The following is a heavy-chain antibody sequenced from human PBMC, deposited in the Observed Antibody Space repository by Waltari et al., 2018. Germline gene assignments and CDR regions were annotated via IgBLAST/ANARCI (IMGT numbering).Heavy chain of an antibody. Sequence: VQLVESGGGVVQPGGSLRLSCAASGFTFSSYAMSWVRQAPGKGLGWVSAISGSGGSTYYADSVKGRFTISRDNSKNTLYLQMNSLRAEDTAVYYCAKHSSSWYYYFDYWGQGTLVTVSS. CDR2: ISGSGGST. CDR3: AKHSSSWYYYFDY. V-gene: IGHV3-23*04. J-gene: IGHJ4*02. CDR1: GFTFSSYA. D-gene: IGHD6-13*01.